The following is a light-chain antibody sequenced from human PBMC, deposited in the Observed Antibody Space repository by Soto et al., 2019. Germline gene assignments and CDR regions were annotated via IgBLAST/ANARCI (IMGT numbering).Light chain of an antibody. Sequence: DIQMTQFPSSLSASVGDRVTITCRASESINRHLNWYQQQPGKAPKLLIYAASSSQKGVPSRFRGGRSGTDFTLFITNVRPEDSATYYCQQCYTALSITFGQGTRLEVK. V-gene: IGKV1-39*01. CDR1: ESINRH. J-gene: IGKJ5*01. CDR3: QQCYTALSIT. CDR2: AAS.